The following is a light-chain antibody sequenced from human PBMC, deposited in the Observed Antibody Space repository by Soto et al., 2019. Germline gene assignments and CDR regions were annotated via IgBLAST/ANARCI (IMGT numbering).Light chain of an antibody. CDR1: QDIRNE. J-gene: IGKJ1*01. CDR3: LQDYNYLWT. CDR2: AAS. V-gene: IGKV1-6*01. Sequence: AIQMTQSPSSLSASVGDRVTITCRASQDIRNELGWYQQKPGKAPKLLIYAASNLQSGVPSRFSGSGSGTDFTLTISSLEPEDFATYYCLQDYNYLWTFGQGTKVEIK.